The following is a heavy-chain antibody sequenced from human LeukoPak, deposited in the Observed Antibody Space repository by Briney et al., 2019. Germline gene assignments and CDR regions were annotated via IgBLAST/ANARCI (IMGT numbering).Heavy chain of an antibody. CDR2: IWYDGSNK. Sequence: GGSLRLSCATSGFTFSSYGMHWVRQGPGRGLEGVAVIWYDGSNKYYADSVKGRFTISRDNSKNTLYLQMNSLRAEDTAVYYCAKLGYSSSPEDYWGQGTLVTVSS. V-gene: IGHV3-33*06. J-gene: IGHJ4*02. CDR3: AKLGYSSSPEDY. D-gene: IGHD6-6*01. CDR1: GFTFSSYG.